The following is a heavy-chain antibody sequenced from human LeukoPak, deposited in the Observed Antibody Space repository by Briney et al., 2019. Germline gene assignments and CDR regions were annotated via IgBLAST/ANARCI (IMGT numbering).Heavy chain of an antibody. CDR3: ARDPRGDYFDY. J-gene: IGHJ4*02. V-gene: IGHV4-59*01. CDR2: IYYSGST. D-gene: IGHD3-10*01. CDR1: GGSISSYY. Sequence: SETLSLTCTVSGGSISSYYWSWIRQPPGKGLEWIGYIYYSGSTNYNPSLKSRVTISVDTSKNQFSLKLSSVTAADTAVYYCARDPRGDYFDYWGQGTLVTVSS.